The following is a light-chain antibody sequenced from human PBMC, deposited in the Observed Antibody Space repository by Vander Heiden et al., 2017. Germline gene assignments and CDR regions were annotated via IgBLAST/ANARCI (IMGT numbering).Light chain of an antibody. Sequence: SYELTQPPSVSVSAGLKASITCSGDKLGDKYACWYQQKPGQSPVLVIYQDSKRPSGIPERFSGSNSGNTATLTISGTQAMDEADYYCQAWDSSTVVFGGGTKLTVL. CDR3: QAWDSSTVV. J-gene: IGLJ2*01. CDR1: KLGDKY. V-gene: IGLV3-1*01. CDR2: QDS.